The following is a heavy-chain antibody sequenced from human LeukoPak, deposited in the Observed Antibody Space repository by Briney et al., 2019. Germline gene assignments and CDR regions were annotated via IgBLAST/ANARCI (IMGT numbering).Heavy chain of an antibody. D-gene: IGHD5-18*01. V-gene: IGHV3-30*03. Sequence: PGGSLRLSCAASGFTFSSYGMHWVRQAPGKGLEWVAVISYDGSNKYYADSVKGRFTISRDNSKNTLYLQMNSLRAEDTAVYYCATQPPRADPYYYYGMDVWGQGTTVTVSS. J-gene: IGHJ6*02. CDR1: GFTFSSYG. CDR3: ATQPPRADPYYYYGMDV. CDR2: ISYDGSNK.